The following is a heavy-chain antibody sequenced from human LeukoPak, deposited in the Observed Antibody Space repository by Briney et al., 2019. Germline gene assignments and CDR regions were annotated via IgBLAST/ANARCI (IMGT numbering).Heavy chain of an antibody. CDR3: ATHSPGTPTDI. CDR2: IYNSGNT. CDR1: GGAISSYH. D-gene: IGHD1-1*01. Sequence: SETLSLTCTDSGGAISSYHGSWSRQPPGKGLEWIGCIYNSGNTYYNTSLKSRVTISADTSNNQCSLRLSSVTAADTAVYYCATHSPGTPTDIWGQGTMVTVSS. J-gene: IGHJ3*02. V-gene: IGHV4-59*08.